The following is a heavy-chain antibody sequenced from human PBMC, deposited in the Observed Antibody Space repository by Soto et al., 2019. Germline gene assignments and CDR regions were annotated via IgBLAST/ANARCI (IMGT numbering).Heavy chain of an antibody. CDR3: ARAVLYYDGSGYFIRDAFDI. D-gene: IGHD3-22*01. CDR1: GGSISSYY. Sequence: QVQLQESGPGLVKPSETLSLTCTVSGGSISSYYWSWIRQPPGKGLEWIGDIYYSGSTNYNPSLKSRVTISVDTSKNQFSLKLSSVTAADTAVYYCARAVLYYDGSGYFIRDAFDIWGQGTMVTVSS. CDR2: IYYSGST. J-gene: IGHJ3*02. V-gene: IGHV4-59*01.